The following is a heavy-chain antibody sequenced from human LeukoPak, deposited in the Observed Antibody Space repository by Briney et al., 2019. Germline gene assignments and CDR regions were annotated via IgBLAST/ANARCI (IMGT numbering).Heavy chain of an antibody. J-gene: IGHJ5*02. D-gene: IGHD2-21*02. V-gene: IGHV1-2*06. Sequence: GPVKVSCKASGYTFTGFHMHWVRQAPGQGLEWMGLINPNSCDTDYAQQFQGRVTMTTDTSINTAYMELSGLTSDDTAVYYCATAVTAPGYNWLDPWGQATLVTVSS. CDR2: INPNSCDT. CDR3: ATAVTAPGYNWLDP. CDR1: GYTFTGFH.